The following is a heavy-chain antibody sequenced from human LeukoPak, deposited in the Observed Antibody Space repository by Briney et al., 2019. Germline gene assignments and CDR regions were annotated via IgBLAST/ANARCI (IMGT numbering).Heavy chain of an antibody. CDR1: GYNFTTYW. CDR2: IYPGDSDT. J-gene: IGHJ4*02. Sequence: GESLKISCKASGYNFTTYWIAWVRQMPGKGLEWMGIIYPGDSDTRYSPSFQGQVTISADKSITTAYLQWSSLKASDTAMYYCARHRDCTNGICYKIDYWGQGTLVTVSS. V-gene: IGHV5-51*01. D-gene: IGHD2-8*01. CDR3: ARHRDCTNGICYKIDY.